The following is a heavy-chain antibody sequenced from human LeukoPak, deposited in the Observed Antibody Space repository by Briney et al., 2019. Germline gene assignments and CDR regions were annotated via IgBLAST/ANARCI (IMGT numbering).Heavy chain of an antibody. CDR2: ISSSSSYI. Sequence: GGSLRLSCAASGFTFSSYSMNWVRQAPGKGLEWVSSISSSSSYIYYADSVKGRFTISRDNSKNTLYLQMNSLRAEDTAVYYCASSYPNDAFDIWGQGTMVTVSS. D-gene: IGHD1-26*01. V-gene: IGHV3-21*04. CDR3: ASSYPNDAFDI. CDR1: GFTFSSYS. J-gene: IGHJ3*02.